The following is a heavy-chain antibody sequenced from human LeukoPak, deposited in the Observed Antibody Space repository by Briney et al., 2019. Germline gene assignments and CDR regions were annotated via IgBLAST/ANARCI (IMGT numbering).Heavy chain of an antibody. D-gene: IGHD6-19*01. Sequence: GGSLRLSCAASGFTFSSYAMSWVRQAPGKGLEWVSGISDSGDHTYYADSVKGRFTISRDNSKNTFYMEMNSLRVEDTAMYYCAKDRVSVAGSYDSWGQGTLVTVSP. CDR2: ISDSGDHT. CDR3: AKDRVSVAGSYDS. CDR1: GFTFSSYA. V-gene: IGHV3-23*01. J-gene: IGHJ4*02.